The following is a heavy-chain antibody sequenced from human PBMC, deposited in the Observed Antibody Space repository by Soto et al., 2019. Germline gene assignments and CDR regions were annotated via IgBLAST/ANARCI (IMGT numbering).Heavy chain of an antibody. Sequence: EVQLLESGGGLVQPGGSLRLSCAASGFTFSSYAMSWVRQAPGKGLEWVSAISGSGGSTYYADSVKGRFTISRDNYKNTLYLQMNSLRAEDTAVYYCAKETRGSYEWYYGMDVWGQGTTVTVSS. CDR1: GFTFSSYA. CDR2: ISGSGGST. CDR3: AKETRGSYEWYYGMDV. V-gene: IGHV3-23*01. D-gene: IGHD1-26*01. J-gene: IGHJ6*02.